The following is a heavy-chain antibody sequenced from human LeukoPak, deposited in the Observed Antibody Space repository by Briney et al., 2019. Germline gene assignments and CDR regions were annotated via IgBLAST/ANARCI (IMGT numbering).Heavy chain of an antibody. CDR3: ARDRLRAVAATGGFDF. D-gene: IGHD6-19*01. CDR2: IWYDGSNK. V-gene: IGHV3-33*01. Sequence: PGGSLRLSCAASGFTFSTCGMHWVRRAPGKGLEWVALIWYDGSNKFYADSVNGRFTISRDNSKNTLYLQMNSLRAEDTAVYYCARDRLRAVAATGGFDFWGQGTLVTVSS. J-gene: IGHJ4*02. CDR1: GFTFSTCG.